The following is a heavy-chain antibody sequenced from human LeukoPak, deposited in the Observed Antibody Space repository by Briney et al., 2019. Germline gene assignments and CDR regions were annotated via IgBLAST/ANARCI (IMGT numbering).Heavy chain of an antibody. CDR1: GGSISSSSYY. Sequence: SETLSLTRTVSGGSISSSSYYWGWIRQPPGKGLEWIGSIYYSGSTYYNPSLKSRVTISVDTSKNQFSLKLSSVTAADTAVYYCASPRPVRSGGSCYLNWFDPWGQGTLVTVSS. D-gene: IGHD2-15*01. V-gene: IGHV4-39*01. CDR2: IYYSGST. J-gene: IGHJ5*02. CDR3: ASPRPVRSGGSCYLNWFDP.